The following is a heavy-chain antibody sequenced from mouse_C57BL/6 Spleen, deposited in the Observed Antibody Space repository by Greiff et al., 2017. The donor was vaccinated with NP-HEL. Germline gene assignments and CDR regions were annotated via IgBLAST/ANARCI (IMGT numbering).Heavy chain of an antibody. J-gene: IGHJ4*01. CDR3: TITTVVLYYYAMDY. D-gene: IGHD1-1*01. CDR2: IDPENGDT. CDR1: GFNIKDDY. V-gene: IGHV14-4*01. Sequence: DVQLQESGAELVRPGASVKLSCTASGFNIKDDYMHWVKQRPEQGLEWIGWIDPENGDTEYASKFQGKATITADTSSNTAYLQLSSLTSEDTAVYYCTITTVVLYYYAMDYWGQGTSVTVSS.